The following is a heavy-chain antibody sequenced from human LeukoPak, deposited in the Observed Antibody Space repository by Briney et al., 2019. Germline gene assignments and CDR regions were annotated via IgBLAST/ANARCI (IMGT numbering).Heavy chain of an antibody. Sequence: GRSLRLSCAASGFTFSSYAMHWVRQAPGKGLEWVAVISYDGSNKYYADSVKGRFTISRDNSKNTLYLQMNSLRAEDTAVYYCARDASHSYYFDYWGQGTLVTVSS. J-gene: IGHJ4*02. CDR1: GFTFSSYA. CDR3: ARDASHSYYFDY. D-gene: IGHD3-3*02. V-gene: IGHV3-30-3*01. CDR2: ISYDGSNK.